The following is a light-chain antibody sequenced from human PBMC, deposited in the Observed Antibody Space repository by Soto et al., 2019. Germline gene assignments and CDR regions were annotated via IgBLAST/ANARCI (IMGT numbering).Light chain of an antibody. CDR1: QSVSSN. CDR2: ADS. V-gene: IGKV3D-15*01. J-gene: IGKJ1*01. CDR3: QHYNTYPWT. Sequence: EIVMTQSPATLSVSPGERATLSCRASQSVSSNLAWYQQKPGQAPRLLIYADSNRATGIPARFSGSGSGTEFTLTISSLQPGDFATYYCQHYNTYPWTFGQGTKVDIK.